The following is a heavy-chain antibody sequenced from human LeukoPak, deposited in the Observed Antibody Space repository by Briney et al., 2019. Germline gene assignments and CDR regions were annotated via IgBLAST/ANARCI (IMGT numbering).Heavy chain of an antibody. D-gene: IGHD2-2*02. CDR2: MFPSGNT. CDR3: ASYTASSYWFDA. CDR1: GASTRSYH. Sequence: SETLSLTCTVSGASTRSYHWSWIRQPAGKGLEWIGRMFPSGNTNYNPSLKSRVTMSVDTSKNHFSLRLSSVTAADTAVYYCASYTASSYWFDAWGQGTPVTVSS. V-gene: IGHV4-4*07. J-gene: IGHJ5*02.